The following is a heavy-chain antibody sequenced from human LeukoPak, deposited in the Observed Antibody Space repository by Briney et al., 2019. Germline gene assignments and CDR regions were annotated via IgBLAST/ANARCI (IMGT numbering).Heavy chain of an antibody. CDR1: GGSFSGYY. CDR2: INHSGST. CDR3: ARQGRGYSYGYGGLFAFDI. Sequence: SETLSLTCAVYGGSFSGYYWSWIRQPPGKGLEWIGEINHSGSTNYNPSLKSRVTISVDTSKNQFSLKLSSVTAADTAVYYCARQGRGYSYGYGGLFAFDIWGQGTMVTVSS. J-gene: IGHJ3*02. V-gene: IGHV4-34*01. D-gene: IGHD5-18*01.